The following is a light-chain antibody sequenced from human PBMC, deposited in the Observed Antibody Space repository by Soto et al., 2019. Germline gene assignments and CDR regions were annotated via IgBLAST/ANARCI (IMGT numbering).Light chain of an antibody. CDR3: HQYNNWPPST. CDR1: QSVNHN. J-gene: IGKJ5*01. CDR2: DKS. Sequence: VITHARDTLCASAGVSVSLSSINSQSVNHNLAWYQQKPGQAPRLLIFDKSSRAPGVPARFSGSGTGTDFTLTINSLQSEDFGVYYCHQYNNWPPSTFGQGTRLEIK. V-gene: IGKV3-15*01.